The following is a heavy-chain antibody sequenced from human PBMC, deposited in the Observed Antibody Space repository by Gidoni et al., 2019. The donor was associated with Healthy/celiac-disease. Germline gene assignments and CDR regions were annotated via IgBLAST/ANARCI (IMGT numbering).Heavy chain of an antibody. Sequence: QLQESGPGLVKPSQTLAPTSTVSGASISSGGYSWSWIRQHPGKGLEWIGYIYYSGSTYYNPSLKSRVTISVDTSKNKFSLKLSSVTAADTAVYYCARGEQWLVRYFQHWGQGTLVTVSS. CDR1: GASISSGGYS. CDR3: ARGEQWLVRYFQH. D-gene: IGHD6-19*01. CDR2: IYYSGST. V-gene: IGHV4-31*03. J-gene: IGHJ1*01.